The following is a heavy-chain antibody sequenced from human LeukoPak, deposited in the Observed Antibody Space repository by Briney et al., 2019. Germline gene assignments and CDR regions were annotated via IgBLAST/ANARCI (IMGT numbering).Heavy chain of an antibody. D-gene: IGHD6-19*01. Sequence: SVKVSCKASGGTFSSYAISWVRQAPGQGLEWMGRIIPIFGTVNYAQKFQGRVTITTDESTSTAYMELSSLRSEDTAVYYCARPSSGWSNAFDIWGQGTMVTVSS. J-gene: IGHJ3*02. V-gene: IGHV1-69*05. CDR1: GGTFSSYA. CDR2: IIPIFGTV. CDR3: ARPSSGWSNAFDI.